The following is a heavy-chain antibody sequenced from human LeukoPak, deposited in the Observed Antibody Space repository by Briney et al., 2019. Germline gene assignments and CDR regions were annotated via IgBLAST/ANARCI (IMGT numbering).Heavy chain of an antibody. Sequence: ASVKVSCKASGYTFTSYGISWVRQAPGQGLEWMGWISAYNGNTNYAQKLQGRVTMTTGTSTSTAYMELRSLRSDDTAVYYCAREPLSWGRDYYYYMDVWGKGTTVTVSS. D-gene: IGHD7-27*01. V-gene: IGHV1-18*01. CDR3: AREPLSWGRDYYYYMDV. CDR1: GYTFTSYG. CDR2: ISAYNGNT. J-gene: IGHJ6*03.